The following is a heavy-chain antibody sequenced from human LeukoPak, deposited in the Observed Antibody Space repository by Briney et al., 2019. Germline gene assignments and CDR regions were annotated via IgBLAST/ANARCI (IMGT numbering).Heavy chain of an antibody. CDR3: ARDRNRITIFGVVSTAFDP. D-gene: IGHD3-3*01. V-gene: IGHV1-2*02. J-gene: IGHJ5*02. CDR1: GYTFTGYY. Sequence: GASVQVSCKASGYTFTGYYMHWVRQAPGQGLEWMGWINPNSGGTNYAQKFQGRVTMTRDTSISTAYMELSRLRSDDTAVYYCARDRNRITIFGVVSTAFDPWGQGTLVTVSS. CDR2: INPNSGGT.